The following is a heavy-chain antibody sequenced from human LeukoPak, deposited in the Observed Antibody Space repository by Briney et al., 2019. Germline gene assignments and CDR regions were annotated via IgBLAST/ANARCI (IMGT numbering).Heavy chain of an antibody. Sequence: PSETLSLTCAVYGGSFSGYYWSWIRQPPGKGLEWIGEINHSGSTNYNPSLKSRVTISVDTSKNQFSLKLSSVTAADTAVYYCARVKQLGAFDPWGQGTLVTVSS. J-gene: IGHJ5*02. CDR1: GGSFSGYY. V-gene: IGHV4-34*01. CDR3: ARVKQLGAFDP. CDR2: INHSGST. D-gene: IGHD6-6*01.